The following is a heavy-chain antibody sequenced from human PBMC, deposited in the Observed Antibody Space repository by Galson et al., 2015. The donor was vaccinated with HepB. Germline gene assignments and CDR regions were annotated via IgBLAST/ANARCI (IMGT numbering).Heavy chain of an antibody. CDR2: IKDDGGEK. D-gene: IGHD2-2*01. V-gene: IGHV3-7*01. CDR3: VRDREVPGGGDWFDP. CDR1: GFSFSTYW. Sequence: SLRLSCAASGFSFSTYWMSWVRQAPGKGLEWVANIKDDGGEKYYVESVKGRFTISRDNGKNSLWLQMNSLRVEDTAMYCCVRDREVPGGGDWFDPWGQGTLVTVSS. J-gene: IGHJ5*02.